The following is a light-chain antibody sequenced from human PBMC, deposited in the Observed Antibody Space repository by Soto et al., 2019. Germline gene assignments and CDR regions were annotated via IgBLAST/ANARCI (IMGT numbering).Light chain of an antibody. J-gene: IGLJ1*01. CDR3: SSYAGSSTLGV. Sequence: QSVLTQPASVSGSPGQSITISCTGTSSDVGSYNLVSWYQQHPGKAPKLMIYEGSKRSSGVSNRFSGSKSGNTASLTISGLQAEDEADYYCSSYAGSSTLGVFGTGTKVTVL. CDR1: SSDVGSYNL. CDR2: EGS. V-gene: IGLV2-23*01.